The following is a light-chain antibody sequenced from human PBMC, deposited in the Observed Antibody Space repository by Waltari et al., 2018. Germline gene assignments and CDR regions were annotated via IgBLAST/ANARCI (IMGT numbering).Light chain of an antibody. CDR3: QQYYSTPRT. V-gene: IGKV4-1*01. CDR2: WAS. Sequence: DIVMTQSPDSLPVSLGERATVNFKSSPSVLYSSNNKNYLAWYQQKPGQPPKLLIYWASTRDSGVPDRFSGSGSGTDFTLTISSLQAEDVAVYYCQQYYSTPRTFGQGTKVEI. CDR1: PSVLYSSNNKNY. J-gene: IGKJ1*01.